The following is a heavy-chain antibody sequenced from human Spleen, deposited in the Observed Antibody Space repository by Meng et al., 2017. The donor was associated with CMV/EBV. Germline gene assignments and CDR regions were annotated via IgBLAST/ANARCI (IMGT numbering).Heavy chain of an antibody. J-gene: IGHJ4*02. CDR2: IYHDGKKK. D-gene: IGHD3-22*01. CDR3: SRGYSGGYFYDSSGFYSGNFDY. V-gene: IGHV3-30*04. CDR1: GFTFSSYA. Sequence: GGSLRLSCAASGFTFSSYAMSWVRQAPGEGLEWVGVIYHDGKKKFYADSGKGRFIISRDNSKDTLYLQINSLRADDTAVYFCSRGYSGGYFYDSSGFYSGNFDYWGQGTLVTVSS.